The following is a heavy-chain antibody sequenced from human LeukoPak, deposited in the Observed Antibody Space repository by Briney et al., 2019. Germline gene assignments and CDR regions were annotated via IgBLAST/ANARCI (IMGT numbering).Heavy chain of an antibody. Sequence: GGSLRLSCAASGFTFDDYAMHWVRQAPGKGLEWVSGISWNSGSIGYADSVKGRFTISRDNAKNSLYLQMNSLRAEDTALYYCARALGRFIAAASDWGQGTLVTVSS. CDR3: ARALGRFIAAASD. J-gene: IGHJ4*02. CDR1: GFTFDDYA. V-gene: IGHV3-9*01. CDR2: ISWNSGSI. D-gene: IGHD6-25*01.